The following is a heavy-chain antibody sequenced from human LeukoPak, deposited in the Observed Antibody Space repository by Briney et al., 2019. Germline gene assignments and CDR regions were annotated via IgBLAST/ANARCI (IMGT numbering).Heavy chain of an antibody. CDR3: ARGMQSDSSGYYLDY. D-gene: IGHD3-22*01. Sequence: PGGSLRLSCAASGFTFSSYAMSWVRQAPGKGLEWVSAISGSGGSTYYADSVKGRFTISRDNSKNTLYLQMNSLRAEDTAVYYCARGMQSDSSGYYLDYWGQGTLVTVSS. CDR1: GFTFSSYA. CDR2: ISGSGGST. V-gene: IGHV3-23*01. J-gene: IGHJ4*02.